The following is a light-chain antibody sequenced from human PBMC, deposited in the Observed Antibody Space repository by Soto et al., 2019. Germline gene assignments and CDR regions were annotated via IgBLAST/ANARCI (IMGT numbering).Light chain of an antibody. CDR3: QEYNNYWT. V-gene: IGKV1-5*01. J-gene: IGKJ1*01. CDR2: TAS. Sequence: DIQMTQSPSSLSASVGDRVTITCRASQSISSYLNWYQQKPGKAPKLLIYTASTLESGVPSRFSASGSGTEFTLTISSLHPDDFATYYCQEYNNYWTFGQGTKV. CDR1: QSISSY.